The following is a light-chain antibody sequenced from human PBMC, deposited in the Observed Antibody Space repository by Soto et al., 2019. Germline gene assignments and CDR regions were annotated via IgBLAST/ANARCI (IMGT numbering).Light chain of an antibody. CDR1: SSNIGANI. CDR2: SDY. Sequence: QAVVTQTPSASGTPGQRVTISCSGSSSNIGANIVNWYQQIPGTAPKLLIFSDYQRPSGVPARFSGSKSGTSASLAISGLQSEDEADYYCAAWDDSLNGPIFGGGTKLTVL. CDR3: AAWDDSLNGPI. V-gene: IGLV1-44*01. J-gene: IGLJ2*01.